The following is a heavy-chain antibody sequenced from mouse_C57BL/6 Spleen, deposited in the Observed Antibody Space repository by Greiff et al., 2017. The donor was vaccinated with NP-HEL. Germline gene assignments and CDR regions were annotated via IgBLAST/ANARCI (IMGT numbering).Heavy chain of an antibody. V-gene: IGHV1-69*01. CDR2: IDPSDSYT. J-gene: IGHJ2*01. D-gene: IGHD2-4*01. Sequence: QVQLQQPGAELVMPGASVKLSCKASGYTFTSYWMHWVKQRPGQGLEWIGEIDPSDSYTNYNQKFKGKSTLTVDKSSSTAYMQLSSLTSEDSAVYYCARGGDYDNFDDWGQGTTLTVSS. CDR1: GYTFTSYW. CDR3: ARGGDYDNFDD.